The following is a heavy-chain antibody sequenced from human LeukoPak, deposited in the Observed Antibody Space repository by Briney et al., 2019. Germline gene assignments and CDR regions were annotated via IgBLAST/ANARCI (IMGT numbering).Heavy chain of an antibody. V-gene: IGHV4-4*07. CDR2: IYTSGTT. J-gene: IGHJ4*02. Sequence: SETLSLTCSVSGGSISNFYWSWIRQPAGKGLEWIGRIYTSGTTNYNPSLKSRVTMSVDTPKNQISLRLSSVTAADTAVYYCARGGTIFGVITQWGQGTLATVSS. CDR3: ARGGTIFGVITQ. CDR1: GGSISNFY. D-gene: IGHD3-3*01.